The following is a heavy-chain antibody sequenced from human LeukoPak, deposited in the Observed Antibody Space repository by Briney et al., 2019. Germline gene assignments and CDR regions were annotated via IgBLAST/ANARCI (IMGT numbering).Heavy chain of an antibody. J-gene: IGHJ4*02. Sequence: GEALQISWKGSGYRFTSYWIGWVRQMPGKGMEGMGIIYPGDSDTRYSPSFEGQVTISADKSISTAYLQWSSLKASDTAIYYCARRLDYGGNSHGYWGQGTLVTVPS. D-gene: IGHD4-23*01. CDR2: IYPGDSDT. V-gene: IGHV5-51*01. CDR3: ARRLDYGGNSHGY. CDR1: GYRFTSYW.